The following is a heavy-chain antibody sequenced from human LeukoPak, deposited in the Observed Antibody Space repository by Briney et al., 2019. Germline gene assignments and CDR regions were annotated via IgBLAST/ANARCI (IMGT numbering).Heavy chain of an antibody. J-gene: IGHJ4*02. CDR1: GGSISSGSYY. CDR2: IYTSGST. V-gene: IGHV4-61*09. CDR3: ARLSGSLVDY. Sequence: PSQTLSLTCTVSGGSISSGSYYWSWIRQPAGKGLEWIGHIYTSGSTNYNPSLKSRVTISVDTSKNQFSLKLSSVTAADTAVYYCARLSGSLVDYWGQGALVTVSS. D-gene: IGHD1-26*01.